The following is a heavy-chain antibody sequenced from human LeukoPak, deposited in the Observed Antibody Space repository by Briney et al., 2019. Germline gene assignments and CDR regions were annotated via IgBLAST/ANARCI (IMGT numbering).Heavy chain of an antibody. D-gene: IGHD4-17*01. CDR3: ARDSNDYGDYVRVWFDP. J-gene: IGHJ5*02. CDR2: IYTSGST. CDR1: GGSISNYY. V-gene: IGHV4-4*07. Sequence: SETLSLTCTVSGGSISNYYWSWIRQPAGKGLEWIGRIYTSGSTNYNPSLKSRVTMSVDTSKNQFSLKLSSVTAADTAVYYCARDSNDYGDYVRVWFDPWGQGTLVTVSS.